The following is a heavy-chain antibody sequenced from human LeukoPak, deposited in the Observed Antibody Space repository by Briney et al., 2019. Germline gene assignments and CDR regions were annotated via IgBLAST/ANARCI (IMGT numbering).Heavy chain of an antibody. V-gene: IGHV3-23*01. Sequence: PGGSLRLSCAASGFTFSSYWMHWVRQAPGKGLEWVSAITGSGSGIYYADSMKSRFTISRDNSKNTLYLQINSLRAEDTAVYYCAKWGDYDVLTGYYVSDYWGQGTLVTVSS. CDR2: ITGSGSGI. D-gene: IGHD3-9*01. J-gene: IGHJ4*02. CDR3: AKWGDYDVLTGYYVSDY. CDR1: GFTFSSYW.